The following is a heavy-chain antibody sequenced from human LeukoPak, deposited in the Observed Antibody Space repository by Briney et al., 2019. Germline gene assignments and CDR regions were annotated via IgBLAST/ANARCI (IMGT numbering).Heavy chain of an antibody. CDR3: ARAFGGYSGYDLAGFDY. CDR1: GGSISTSNYY. D-gene: IGHD5-12*01. Sequence: IPSETLSLTCAVSGGSISTSNYYWGWIRQPPGKGLEWIGSIYYSGSTYYNPSLKSRVTISVDTSKNQFSLELSSVTAADTAVYYCARAFGGYSGYDLAGFDYWGQGTLVTVSS. CDR2: IYYSGST. V-gene: IGHV4-39*07. J-gene: IGHJ4*02.